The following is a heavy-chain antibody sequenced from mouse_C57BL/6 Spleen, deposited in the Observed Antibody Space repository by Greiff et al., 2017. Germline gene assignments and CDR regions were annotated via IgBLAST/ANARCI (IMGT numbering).Heavy chain of an antibody. CDR2: IYPGDGDT. CDR1: GYAFSSSW. D-gene: IGHD2-4*01. CDR3: AREDDYAGAY. Sequence: QVQLQQSGPELVKPGASVKISCKASGYAFSSSWMNWVKQRPGKGLERIGRIYPGDGDTNYNGKFKGKATLTADKSSSTAYMQLSSLTSEDSAVYFCAREDDYAGAYWGQGTLVTVSA. V-gene: IGHV1-82*01. J-gene: IGHJ3*01.